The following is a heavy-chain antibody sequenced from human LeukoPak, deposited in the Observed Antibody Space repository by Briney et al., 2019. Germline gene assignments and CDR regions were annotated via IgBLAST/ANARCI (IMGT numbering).Heavy chain of an antibody. CDR3: ARAGYSSSWPFGGLFAFDI. J-gene: IGHJ3*02. CDR2: INPNSGGT. Sequence: GASVKVSCKASGYTFTGYYMHWVRQAPGQGLEWMGWINPNSGGTNYAQKFQGRVTMTRDTSISTAYMELSRLRSDDTAVYYCARAGYSSSWPFGGLFAFDIWGQGTMVTVSS. CDR1: GYTFTGYY. V-gene: IGHV1-2*02. D-gene: IGHD6-13*01.